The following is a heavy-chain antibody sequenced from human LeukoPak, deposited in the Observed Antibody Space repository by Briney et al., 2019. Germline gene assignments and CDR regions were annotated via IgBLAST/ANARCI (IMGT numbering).Heavy chain of an antibody. CDR1: GYTFTSYG. CDR3: ARSLGTYWGKDFLNWFDP. CDR2: ISAYNGNT. J-gene: IGHJ5*02. D-gene: IGHD3-16*01. Sequence: ASVKVSCKASGYTFTSYGISWVRQAPGQGLERMGWISAYNGNTNYAQKLQGRVTMTTDTSTSTAYMELTSLKSEDTAVYYCARSLGTYWGKDFLNWFDPWGQGTLVTVSS. V-gene: IGHV1-18*01.